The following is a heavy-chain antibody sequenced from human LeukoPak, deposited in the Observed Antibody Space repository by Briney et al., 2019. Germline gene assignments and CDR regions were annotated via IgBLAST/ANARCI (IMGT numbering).Heavy chain of an antibody. CDR3: ATDFLGFDP. Sequence: ASVKVSCKVSGSTLTELSMHWVRQGPGEGLEWMGGFDPEDGEANYAQKFQGRVTMTEDTSTDTVYKVLSRLRSEDTAMYYCATDFLGFDPWGQGTVVTVSS. J-gene: IGHJ5*02. CDR1: GSTLTELS. V-gene: IGHV1-24*01. D-gene: IGHD2/OR15-2a*01. CDR2: FDPEDGEA.